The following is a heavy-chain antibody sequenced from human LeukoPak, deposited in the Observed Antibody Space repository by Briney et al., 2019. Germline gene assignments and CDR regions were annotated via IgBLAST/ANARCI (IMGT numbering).Heavy chain of an antibody. CDR3: ARDRQDGSGSYYSDY. Sequence: SETLSLTCAVYGGSFSGYYWSWIRQPPGKGLEWIGEINHSGSTNYNPSLKSRVTISVDTSKNQFSLKLSSVTAADTAVYYCARDRQDGSGSYYSDYWGQGTLVTVSS. V-gene: IGHV4-34*01. D-gene: IGHD3-10*01. CDR1: GGSFSGYY. J-gene: IGHJ4*02. CDR2: INHSGST.